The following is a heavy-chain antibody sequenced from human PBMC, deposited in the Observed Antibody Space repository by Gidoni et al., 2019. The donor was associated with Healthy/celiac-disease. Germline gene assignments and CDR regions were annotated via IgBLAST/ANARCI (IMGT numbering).Heavy chain of an antibody. CDR1: GGSISSGGYY. CDR2: IYYSGST. V-gene: IGHV4-31*03. Sequence: QVQLQESGPGLVKPSQTLSLTCTVSGGSISSGGYYWSWIRQHPGKGLEWIGYIYYSGSTYYNPSLKSRVTISVDTSKNQFSLKLSSVTAADTAVYYCARDLYCSSTSCYYYYGMDVWGQGTTVTVSS. D-gene: IGHD2-2*01. CDR3: ARDLYCSSTSCYYYYGMDV. J-gene: IGHJ6*02.